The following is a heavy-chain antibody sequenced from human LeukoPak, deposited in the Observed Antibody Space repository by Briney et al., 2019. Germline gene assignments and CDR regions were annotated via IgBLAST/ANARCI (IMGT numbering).Heavy chain of an antibody. CDR2: IYTSGST. CDR3: ARDGRSYDYYYYYMDV. Sequence: SETLSLTCTVSGGSISSGSYYWSWLRQPAGKGLEWIGRIYTSGSTNYNPSLKSRVTITVDTSKNQFSLKLSSVTAADTAVYYCARDGRSYDYYYYYMDVWGKGTTVTISS. D-gene: IGHD5-18*01. J-gene: IGHJ6*03. CDR1: GGSISSGSYY. V-gene: IGHV4-61*02.